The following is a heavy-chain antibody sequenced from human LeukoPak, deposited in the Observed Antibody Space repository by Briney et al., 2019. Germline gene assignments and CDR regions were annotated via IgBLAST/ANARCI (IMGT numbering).Heavy chain of an antibody. Sequence: PSETLSLTCAVYGGSFSGYYWSWIRQPPGKGLEWIGETNHSGSTNYNPSLKSRVTISVDTSKNQFSLKLSSVTAADTAVYYCARDGLNYYGSGSHRGNDYWGRGTLVTVSS. D-gene: IGHD3-10*01. CDR1: GGSFSGYY. J-gene: IGHJ4*02. CDR3: ARDGLNYYGSGSHRGNDY. V-gene: IGHV4-34*01. CDR2: TNHSGST.